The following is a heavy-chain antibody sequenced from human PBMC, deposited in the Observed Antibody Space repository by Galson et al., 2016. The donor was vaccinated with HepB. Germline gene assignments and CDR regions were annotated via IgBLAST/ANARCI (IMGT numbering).Heavy chain of an antibody. CDR3: ARGDDYTPFDY. Sequence: SLRLSCAASGLTFSSYGMHWVRQAPGKGLEWVALIYYDGSNKYYEDSVKGRFTTSRDNSKNTLYLQMNSLRAEDTAVYYCARGDDYTPFDYWGQGTLVTVSS. CDR2: IYYDGSNK. V-gene: IGHV3-33*01. D-gene: IGHD4-11*01. CDR1: GLTFSSYG. J-gene: IGHJ4*02.